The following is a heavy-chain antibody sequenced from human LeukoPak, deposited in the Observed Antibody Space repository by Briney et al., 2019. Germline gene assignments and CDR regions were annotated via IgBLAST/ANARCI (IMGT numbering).Heavy chain of an antibody. V-gene: IGHV4-39*07. J-gene: IGHJ4*02. CDR1: GGSISSSSYY. Sequence: PSETLSLTCTVSGGSISSSSYYWGWIRQPPGKGLEWIGSIYYSGSTYYNPSLKSRVTISVDTSKNQFSLKLSSVTAADTAVYYCARGKYSSSFGFHWGQGTLVTVSS. CDR2: IYYSGST. D-gene: IGHD6-6*01. CDR3: ARGKYSSSFGFH.